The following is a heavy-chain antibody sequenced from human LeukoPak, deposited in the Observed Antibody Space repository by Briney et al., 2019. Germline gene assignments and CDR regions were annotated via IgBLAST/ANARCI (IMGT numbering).Heavy chain of an antibody. D-gene: IGHD3-16*01. Sequence: SQTLSLTCAVSGGSISSGTFSWGWIRQPPGKGLEWVGSIYHSGSIYYNPSLKSRVTISLDTSRNQFSLKLSSVTAADTAVYYCARSPYTPIVLGAELDYWGQGTLVPVSS. V-gene: IGHV4-30-2*01. CDR1: GGSISSGTFS. CDR2: IYHSGSI. J-gene: IGHJ4*02. CDR3: ARSPYTPIVLGAELDY.